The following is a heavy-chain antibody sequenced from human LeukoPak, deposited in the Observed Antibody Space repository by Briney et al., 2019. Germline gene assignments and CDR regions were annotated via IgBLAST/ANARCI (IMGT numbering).Heavy chain of an antibody. CDR3: AMCGGDFGGAFDI. D-gene: IGHD2-21*02. Sequence: SETLSLTRAVSGGSFSGYYWSWIRHPPGKGLEWIGEINHSGSTNYNPSLKSRVTISVDTSKNQFSLKLSSVTAADTAVYYCAMCGGDFGGAFDIWGQGTMVTVSS. CDR1: GGSFSGYY. CDR2: INHSGST. J-gene: IGHJ3*02. V-gene: IGHV4-34*01.